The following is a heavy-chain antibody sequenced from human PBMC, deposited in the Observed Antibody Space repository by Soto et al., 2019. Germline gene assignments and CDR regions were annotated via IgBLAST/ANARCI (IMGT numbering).Heavy chain of an antibody. J-gene: IGHJ6*02. CDR2: LYPDDSDS. CDR3: ARSYWGMDV. D-gene: IGHD2-8*02. V-gene: IGHV5-51*01. Sequence: PKISCTGSGSKFNTYCLGSVRQMPGKGLQWMPILYPDDSDSKYSPSFQVQVTISADQSISPAYLQWSTLKASDTAMYYCARSYWGMDVWGQGTTVTVSS. CDR1: GSKFNTYC.